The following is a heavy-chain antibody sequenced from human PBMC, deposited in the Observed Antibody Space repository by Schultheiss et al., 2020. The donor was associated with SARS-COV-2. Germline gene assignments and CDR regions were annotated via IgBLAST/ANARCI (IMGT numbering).Heavy chain of an antibody. CDR2: IIPIFGTA. J-gene: IGHJ4*02. CDR3: ARDPGGATKGLFDY. Sequence: SVKVSCKASGYTFTSYGINWVRQAPGQGLEWMGGIIPIFGTANYAQKFQGRVTITADESTSTAYMELSSLRSEDTAVYYCARDPGGATKGLFDYWGQGTLVTVSS. V-gene: IGHV1-69*13. D-gene: IGHD1-26*01. CDR1: GYTFTSYG.